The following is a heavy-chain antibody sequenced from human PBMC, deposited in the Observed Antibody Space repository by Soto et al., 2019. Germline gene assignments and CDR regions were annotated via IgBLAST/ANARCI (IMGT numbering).Heavy chain of an antibody. Sequence: GGSLRLSCAASGFTFSDYYMSWIRQAPGKGLEYISYISSSSGSTNYADSVKGRFTISRDNAKNSLYLQMSSLRAEDTAVYYCARDRGGYDRLYYYHGMDVWGQGTTVTAP. CDR3: ARDRGGYDRLYYYHGMDV. V-gene: IGHV3-11*06. D-gene: IGHD5-12*01. J-gene: IGHJ6*02. CDR1: GFTFSDYY. CDR2: ISSSSGST.